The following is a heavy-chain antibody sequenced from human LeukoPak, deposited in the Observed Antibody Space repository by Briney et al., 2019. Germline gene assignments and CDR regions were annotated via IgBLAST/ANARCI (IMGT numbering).Heavy chain of an antibody. J-gene: IGHJ4*02. CDR3: ARAAMVRGVDYFDS. CDR2: ISGSGGPT. V-gene: IGHV3-23*01. CDR1: GFTFSSYS. Sequence: PGGSLRLSCAASGFTFSSYSMTWVRQAPGKGLEWVSVISGSGGPTYYADSVKGRFTISRDNSKNTLCLQMNSLRAEDTAVYYCARAAMVRGVDYFDSWGQGTLVTVSS. D-gene: IGHD3-10*01.